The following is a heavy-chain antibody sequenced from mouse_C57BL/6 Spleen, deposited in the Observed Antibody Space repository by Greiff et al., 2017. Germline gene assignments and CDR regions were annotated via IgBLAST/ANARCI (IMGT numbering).Heavy chain of an antibody. CDR1: GYTFTSYW. Sequence: QVQLQQPGAELVKPGASVKLSCKASGYTFTSYWMQWVKQRPGQGLEWIGEIDPSDSYTNYNQKFKGKATLTVDTSSSTAYMQLSSLTSEDSAVYYCAREDYGKGYWGQGTTLTVSS. D-gene: IGHD2-1*01. J-gene: IGHJ2*01. CDR3: AREDYGKGY. V-gene: IGHV1-50*01. CDR2: IDPSDSYT.